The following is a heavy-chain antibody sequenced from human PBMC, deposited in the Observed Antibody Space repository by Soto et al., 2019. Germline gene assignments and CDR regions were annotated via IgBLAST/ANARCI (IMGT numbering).Heavy chain of an antibody. V-gene: IGHV4-30-4*02. CDR2: IYYRGSS. D-gene: IGHD5-12*01. CDR3: AAVEASARNLGPYYLDF. CDR1: GGSMSSGDYL. Sequence: SETLCLTCTVSGGSMSSGDYLWSWVRQPPGKGLEWIGYIYYRGSSYHNPSLKSRLTMSVDTPKNQFSLKLFSVTTADTAVYYCAAVEASARNLGPYYLDFWSQGALVTVSS. J-gene: IGHJ4*02.